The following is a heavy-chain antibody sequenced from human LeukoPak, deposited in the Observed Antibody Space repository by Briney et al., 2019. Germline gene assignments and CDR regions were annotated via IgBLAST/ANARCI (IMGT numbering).Heavy chain of an antibody. D-gene: IGHD1-26*01. J-gene: IGHJ4*02. CDR1: GFTFSRYG. Sequence: PGGSLRLSCAASGFTFSRYGMYWVRQAPGKGLEWVAVISSDGSNKYYADSVKGRFTISRDNSKNTLYLQMNSLRAEDTAVYYCAKDPSYSGSYYDYWGQGTLVTVSS. CDR2: ISSDGSNK. V-gene: IGHV3-30*18. CDR3: AKDPSYSGSYYDY.